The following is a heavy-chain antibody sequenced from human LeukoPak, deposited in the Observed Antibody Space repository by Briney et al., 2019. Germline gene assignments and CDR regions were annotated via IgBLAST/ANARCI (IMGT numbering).Heavy chain of an antibody. CDR1: GYTFTSYG. D-gene: IGHD2-2*01. Sequence: ASVTVSCKASGYTFTSYGISWVRQAPGQGLEWMGWVSAYNGNTNYAQKLQGRVTMTTDTSTSTAYMELRSLRSDDTAVYYCARRYCSSTSCHVDYWGQGTLVTVSS. V-gene: IGHV1-18*04. J-gene: IGHJ4*02. CDR3: ARRYCSSTSCHVDY. CDR2: VSAYNGNT.